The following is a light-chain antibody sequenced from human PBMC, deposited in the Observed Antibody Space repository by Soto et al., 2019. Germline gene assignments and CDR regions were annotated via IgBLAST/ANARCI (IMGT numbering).Light chain of an antibody. J-gene: IGLJ3*02. CDR1: SRDVGGYNY. CDR2: DII. Sequence: QSALTQPRSVSGSPGQSVTISCSGTSRDVGGYNYVSWYQQDPGKAPKLLIYDIIKRPSGVPDRFSGSRSDNTASLTISGLQAEDEADYYCCSYAGSYTVVFGGGTKLTVL. V-gene: IGLV2-11*01. CDR3: CSYAGSYTVV.